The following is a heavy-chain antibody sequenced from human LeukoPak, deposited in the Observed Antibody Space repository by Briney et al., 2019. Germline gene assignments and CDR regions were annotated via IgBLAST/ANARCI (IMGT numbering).Heavy chain of an antibody. V-gene: IGHV3-23*01. J-gene: IGHJ4*02. CDR2: ISASGDTT. Sequence: RPGGSLRLSCAASGFTFSNYAMTWVRQAPGKGLEWVSAISASGDTTYYADSVKGRFTISRDNSKNTLYLQMNSLRAEDTAVYYCARDQVVVIVLFDYWGQGTLVTVSS. CDR3: ARDQVVVIVLFDY. D-gene: IGHD3-22*01. CDR1: GFTFSNYA.